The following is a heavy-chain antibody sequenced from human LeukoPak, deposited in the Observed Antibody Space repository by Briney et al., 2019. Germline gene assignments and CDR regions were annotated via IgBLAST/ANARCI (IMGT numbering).Heavy chain of an antibody. CDR3: ASLREAVGGFDP. J-gene: IGHJ5*02. CDR1: GDSVSNNGAA. CDR2: TYYRSKWYN. V-gene: IGHV6-1*01. Sequence: SQTLSLTCAISGDSVSNNGAAWDWLRQSPSRGLEWLGRTYYRSKWYNDYALSVRGRITINPDTSKNQFSLQLNSVTPEDTAVYYCASLREAVGGFDPWGQGTLVTVSS. D-gene: IGHD3-10*01.